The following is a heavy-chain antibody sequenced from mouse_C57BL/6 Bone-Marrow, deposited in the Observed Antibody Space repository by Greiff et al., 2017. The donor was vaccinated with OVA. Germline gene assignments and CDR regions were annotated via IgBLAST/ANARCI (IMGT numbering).Heavy chain of an antibody. J-gene: IGHJ1*03. CDR2: IYPGGGYT. Sequence: QVQLQQSGAELVRPGTLVKMSCKASGYTFTNYWIGWAKQRPGHGLEWIGDIYPGGGYTNYNEKFKGKATLTADKSSSTAYMQFSSLTSEDSAIYYCASGPVSWYFDVWGTGTTVTVSS. CDR3: ASGPVSWYFDV. CDR1: GYTFTNYW. V-gene: IGHV1-63*01.